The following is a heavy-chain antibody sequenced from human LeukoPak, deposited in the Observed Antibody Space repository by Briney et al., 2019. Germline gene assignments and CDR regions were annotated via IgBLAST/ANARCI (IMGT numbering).Heavy chain of an antibody. V-gene: IGHV3-13*01. Sequence: PGGSLRLSCAASGFTFSTYDMHWVRQTTGGGLEWVSGLGPSGDTHYPDSVEGRFTISRDNAKNSLYLQMNSLRAGDTALYYCTRGFYCSDHSCYVNGEFDYWGQGTLVTVFS. J-gene: IGHJ4*02. CDR3: TRGFYCSDHSCYVNGEFDY. D-gene: IGHD2-2*01. CDR2: LGPSGDT. CDR1: GFTFSTYD.